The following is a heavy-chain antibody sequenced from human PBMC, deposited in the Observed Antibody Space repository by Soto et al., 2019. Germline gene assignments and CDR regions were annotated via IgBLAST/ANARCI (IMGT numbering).Heavy chain of an antibody. Sequence: QEHLAQSGAEVKKPGASAKDSCNASAYTFKNYGINWVQQAPGRGLEWVAWISAYNGDTSYAQHFRGRVTVTTETLTNTAYMELSSLRPDDTAVYFCVLGGLETGYYRDMDYLGQGTLVSVSS. CDR3: VLGGLETGYYRDMDY. CDR2: ISAYNGDT. D-gene: IGHD3-9*01. CDR1: AYTFKNYG. V-gene: IGHV1-18*04. J-gene: IGHJ4*02.